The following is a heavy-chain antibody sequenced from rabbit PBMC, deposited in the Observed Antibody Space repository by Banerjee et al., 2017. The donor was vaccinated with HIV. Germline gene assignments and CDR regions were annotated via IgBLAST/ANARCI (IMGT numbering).Heavy chain of an antibody. CDR3: ARDGVGYTFDLEL. CDR2: IVAGSSGTT. V-gene: IGHV1S45*01. D-gene: IGHD3-1*01. Sequence: QQQLVESGGGLVQPEGSLTLTCKASGFTLSSSDYMCWVRQAPGKGLEWIGCIVAGSSGTTYYASWAKGRFTISKTSSTTVTLQMTSLTVADTATYFCARDGVGYTFDLELRGQGTLVTVS. CDR1: GFTLSSSDY. J-gene: IGHJ4*01.